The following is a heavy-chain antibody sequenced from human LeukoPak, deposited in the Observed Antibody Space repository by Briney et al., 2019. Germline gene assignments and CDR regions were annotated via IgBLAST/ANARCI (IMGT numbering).Heavy chain of an antibody. Sequence: SEALSLTCTVSGGSISSYYWSWIRQPAGKGLEWIGRIYTSGSTNYNPSLKSRVTMSVDTSKNQFSLKLSSVTAADTAVYYCARGSSGYSHSFGMDVWGQGTTVTVSS. CDR2: IYTSGST. CDR1: GGSISSYY. J-gene: IGHJ6*02. V-gene: IGHV4-4*07. CDR3: ARGSSGYSHSFGMDV. D-gene: IGHD3-22*01.